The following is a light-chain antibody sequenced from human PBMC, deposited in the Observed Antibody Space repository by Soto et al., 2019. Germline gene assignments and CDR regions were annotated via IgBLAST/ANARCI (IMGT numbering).Light chain of an antibody. CDR1: QSVRSY. V-gene: IGKV3-11*01. CDR2: DTS. Sequence: EVVLTQSPATLSLSPGERATLSCRASQSVRSYLVWYQQKPGQPPRLVIYDTSYRATGIPARFSGSGSGTDFTLTISSLEPEDVAVYYCQQRNVWPITFGGGPRWSS. CDR3: QQRNVWPIT. J-gene: IGKJ4*01.